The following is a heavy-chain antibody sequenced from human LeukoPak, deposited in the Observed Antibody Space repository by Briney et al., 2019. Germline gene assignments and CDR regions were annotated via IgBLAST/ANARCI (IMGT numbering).Heavy chain of an antibody. CDR3: AKEASSGWYYFDY. CDR1: GFTFTTYG. V-gene: IGHV3-33*06. D-gene: IGHD6-19*01. CDR2: IWYDGSNK. Sequence: GRSLRLSCAASGFTFTTYGMHWVRQAPGKGLEWVAVIWYDGSNKYYADSVEGRFTISRDNSKNTMYLQMNSLRAEDSAVYYCAKEASSGWYYFDYWGQGTLVTVSS. J-gene: IGHJ4*02.